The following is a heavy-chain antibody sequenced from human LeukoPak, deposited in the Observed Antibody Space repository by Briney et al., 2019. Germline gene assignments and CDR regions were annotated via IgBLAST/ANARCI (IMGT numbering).Heavy chain of an antibody. CDR1: GFTLSSYS. V-gene: IGHV3-48*01. J-gene: IGHJ4*02. D-gene: IGHD5-24*01. CDR2: ISSSSRTI. Sequence: GGSLRLSCAASGFTLSSYSMNWVRQAPGEGLEWGSYISSSSRTIYYADSVKGRFPISRDNAKNSLYLQMNRMRAEDTAVYYCAREGGGYNNRGFDYWVQGTLVTVSS. CDR3: AREGGGYNNRGFDY.